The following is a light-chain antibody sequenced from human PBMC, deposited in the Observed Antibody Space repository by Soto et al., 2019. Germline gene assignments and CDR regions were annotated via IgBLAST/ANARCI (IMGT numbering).Light chain of an antibody. CDR2: DVT. J-gene: IGLJ2*01. CDR3: SSYASSNTL. V-gene: IGLV2-14*03. Sequence: QSALTQPASVSGSPGQSITISCTGTSSDIGTYNYVSWYQQHPGKAPQLIIYDVTDRPSGVSDRFSGSKSGNTASLTISGLQAEDEADYYCSSYASSNTLFGGGTKVTVL. CDR1: SSDIGTYNY.